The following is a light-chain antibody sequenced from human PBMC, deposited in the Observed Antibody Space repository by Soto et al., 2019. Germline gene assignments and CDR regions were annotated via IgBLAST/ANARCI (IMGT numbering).Light chain of an antibody. Sequence: QSVLTQPPSASGSPGRSVTISCTGTNTDVGTYTYVSWYQHHPGEAPKLMIYDVNKRPSGVPDRFSGSKSGNTASLTVSGLQAEDEADYYCCSYTTTTAFYVFGTGTKVTVL. J-gene: IGLJ1*01. CDR1: NTDVGTYTY. CDR3: CSYTTTTAFYV. CDR2: DVN. V-gene: IGLV2-8*01.